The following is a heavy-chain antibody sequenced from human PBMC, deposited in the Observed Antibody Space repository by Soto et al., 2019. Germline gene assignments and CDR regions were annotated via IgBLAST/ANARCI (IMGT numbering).Heavy chain of an antibody. Sequence: ASVKVSFKASGYTFTSYAMHWVRQAPGQRLEWMGWINAGNGNTKYSQKFQGRVTITRDTSASTAYMELSSLRSEDTAVYYCARDRPSGMATVYFDYWGQGTLVTVSS. V-gene: IGHV1-3*01. CDR1: GYTFTSYA. CDR2: INAGNGNT. J-gene: IGHJ4*02. CDR3: ARDRPSGMATVYFDY. D-gene: IGHD4-4*01.